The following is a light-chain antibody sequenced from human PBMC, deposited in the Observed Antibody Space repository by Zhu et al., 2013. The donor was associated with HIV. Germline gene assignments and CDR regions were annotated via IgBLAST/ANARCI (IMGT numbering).Light chain of an antibody. J-gene: IGKJ1*01. Sequence: EIVLTQSPGTLSLSPGERATLSCRASQSFTRGYLTWYQQKPGQAPRLLISGTSNRATGIPDRFSGSGSGTDFTLTISRLEPEDSAVYYCQQYSSSPWTFGQGTKVEIK. V-gene: IGKV3-20*01. CDR1: QSFTRGY. CDR3: QQYSSSPWT. CDR2: GTS.